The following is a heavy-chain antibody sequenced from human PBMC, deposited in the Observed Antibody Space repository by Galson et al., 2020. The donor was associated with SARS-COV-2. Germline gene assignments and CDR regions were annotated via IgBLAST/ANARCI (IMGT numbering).Heavy chain of an antibody. D-gene: IGHD6-19*01. J-gene: IGHJ4*02. CDR3: ASWNGSVAGTAVDD. CDR1: GGSITSSSYY. V-gene: IGHV4-39*07. CDR2: IFYTGYT. Sequence: ASETLSLTCTVSGGSITSSSYYWGWIRQPPGKGLEWIGSIFYTGYTYYNPSLKSRVTISVHTSKNQFSLKLSSVTAADTAFYYCASWNGSVAGTAVDDWGQGTLVTVSA.